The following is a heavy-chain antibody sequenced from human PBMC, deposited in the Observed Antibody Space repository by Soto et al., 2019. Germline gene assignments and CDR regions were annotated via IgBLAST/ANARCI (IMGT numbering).Heavy chain of an antibody. CDR2: MNPNSGNT. Sequence: QVQLVQSGAEVKKPGASVKVSCKASGYTFTSYDINWVRQATGQGLEYLGWMNPNSGNTGYVQTFQGRVTMTMNTSISTAYLEVSRLRSEDTAVYCCSRGVKYGECSRWFAPWGQGTLVTVSA. CDR3: SRGVKYGECSRWFAP. D-gene: IGHD4-17*01. CDR1: GYTFTSYD. V-gene: IGHV1-8*01. J-gene: IGHJ5*02.